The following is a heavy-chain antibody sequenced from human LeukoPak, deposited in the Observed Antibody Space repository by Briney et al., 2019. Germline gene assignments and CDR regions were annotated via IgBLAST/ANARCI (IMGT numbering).Heavy chain of an antibody. Sequence: SETLSLTCTVSGGSISSSSYHWGWIRQPPGKGLEWIGTIYYSGTTYYNPSLKSRVTISADTSKNQFSLKLSSVTAADTAVYYCARRIAVAGSNYHFDYWGQGTLLTVSS. CDR3: ARRIAVAGSNYHFDY. D-gene: IGHD6-19*01. CDR1: GGSISSSSYH. CDR2: IYYSGTT. V-gene: IGHV4-39*01. J-gene: IGHJ4*02.